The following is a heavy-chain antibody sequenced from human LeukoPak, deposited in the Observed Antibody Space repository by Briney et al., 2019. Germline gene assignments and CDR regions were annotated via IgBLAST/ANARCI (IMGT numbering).Heavy chain of an antibody. CDR3: ARRDDHGPYWYFDL. V-gene: IGHV1-2*02. CDR1: GYTFTGYY. Sequence: ASVTVSCTASGYTFTGYYMHWVRQAPGQGLEWMGWINPNSGGTNYAQKFQGRVTMTRDTSISTAYMELGRLRSDDTAVYYCARRDDHGPYWYFDLWGRGTLVTVSS. CDR2: INPNSGGT. J-gene: IGHJ2*01. D-gene: IGHD5-24*01.